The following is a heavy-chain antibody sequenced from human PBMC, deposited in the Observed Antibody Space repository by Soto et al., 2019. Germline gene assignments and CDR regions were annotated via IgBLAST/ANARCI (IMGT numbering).Heavy chain of an antibody. D-gene: IGHD4-17*01. J-gene: IGHJ4*02. V-gene: IGHV1-18*01. CDR1: GYTFVTST. Sequence: QLQLVQSGPEAKKPGASVKVSCKASGYTFVTSTISWLRQAPGQGPEWMGCIKAYSGNTNHAQKLQGRCTMTTDTATSTAYMELRRRTTDDTAIYYCAIADYGDDEYWGQGTRVTVSS. CDR3: AIADYGDDEY. CDR2: IKAYSGNT.